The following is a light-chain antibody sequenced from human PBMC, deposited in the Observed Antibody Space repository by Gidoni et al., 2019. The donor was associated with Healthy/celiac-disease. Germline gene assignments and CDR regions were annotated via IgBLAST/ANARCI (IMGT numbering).Light chain of an antibody. V-gene: IGKV1-5*03. CDR3: QQYNSYSWT. Sequence: DIQMIQSPSTLSASVGDRVTITCRASKSISSWLAWYQQKPGKAPKLLIYKSSSFESGVPSRFSGSGSGPEFTLTISSLQPDDFATYYCQQYNSYSWTFGQGTKVEIK. CDR2: KSS. CDR1: KSISSW. J-gene: IGKJ1*01.